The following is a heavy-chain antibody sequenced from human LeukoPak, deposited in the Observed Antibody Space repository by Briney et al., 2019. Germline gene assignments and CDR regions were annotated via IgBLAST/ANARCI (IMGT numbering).Heavy chain of an antibody. J-gene: IGHJ4*02. CDR3: ARHMGIAAPFDC. CDR2: IIPIFGTA. CDR1: GGTFSSYA. D-gene: IGHD6-13*01. V-gene: IGHV1-69*05. Sequence: SVKVSCKASGGTFSSYAISWVRQAPGQGLEWMGGIIPIFGTANYAQKFQGRVTITTDESTSTAYMELSSLRSEDTAVYYCARHMGIAAPFDCWGQGTLVTVSS.